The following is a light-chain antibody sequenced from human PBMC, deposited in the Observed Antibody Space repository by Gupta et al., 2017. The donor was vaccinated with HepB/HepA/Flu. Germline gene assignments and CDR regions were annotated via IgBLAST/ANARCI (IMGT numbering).Light chain of an antibody. Sequence: EIVLTQSPGTLSLSPGERATLSCRASQSVSSSYLAWYQQKPGQAPRLLIYGASSRATGIPDRFSGSGSGTDFTLTISRLEPEDFAVYYGQQYGSSPRTGTFGQGTKVEIK. CDR1: QSVSSSY. CDR2: GAS. J-gene: IGKJ1*01. CDR3: QQYGSSPRTGT. V-gene: IGKV3-20*01.